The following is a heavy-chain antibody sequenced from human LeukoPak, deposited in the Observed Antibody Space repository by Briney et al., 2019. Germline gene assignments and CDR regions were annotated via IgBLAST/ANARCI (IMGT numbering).Heavy chain of an antibody. CDR1: GGTFSSYA. D-gene: IGHD2-2*01. V-gene: IGHV1-69*13. Sequence: ASVKVSCKASGGTFSSYAISWVRQAPGQGLEWMGGIIPIFGTANYAQKFQGRVTITADESTSTAYMELRSLRSDDTAVYYCARDIVVVPAVPGDAFDIWGQGTMVTVSS. CDR3: ARDIVVVPAVPGDAFDI. J-gene: IGHJ3*02. CDR2: IIPIFGTA.